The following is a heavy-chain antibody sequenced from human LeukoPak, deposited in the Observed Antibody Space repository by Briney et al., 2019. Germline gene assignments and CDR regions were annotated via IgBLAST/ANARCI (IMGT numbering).Heavy chain of an antibody. Sequence: GESLKISCKGSGYSFTSYWIGWVRQMPGKGLEWMGIIYPGDSDTRYSPSFQGQVTISADKSISTAYLQWSSLKASDTAMYYCARHGNRPTRHHDSSGYYYAFDIWGQGTMVTVSS. CDR1: GYSFTSYW. CDR3: ARHGNRPTRHHDSSGYYYAFDI. V-gene: IGHV5-51*01. D-gene: IGHD3-22*01. J-gene: IGHJ3*02. CDR2: IYPGDSDT.